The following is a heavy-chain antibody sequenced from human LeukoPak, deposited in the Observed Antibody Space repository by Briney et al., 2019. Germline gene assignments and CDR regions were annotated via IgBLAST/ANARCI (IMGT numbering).Heavy chain of an antibody. V-gene: IGHV4-34*01. CDR2: IYHSGST. Sequence: SETLSLTCAVYGGSFSGYYWSWIRQPPGKGLEWIGSIYHSGSTYYNPSLKSRVTISVDTPKNQFSLKLSSVTAADTAVYYCARSGTTGVDFDYWGQGTLVTVSS. CDR1: GGSFSGYY. D-gene: IGHD1-1*01. CDR3: ARSGTTGVDFDY. J-gene: IGHJ4*02.